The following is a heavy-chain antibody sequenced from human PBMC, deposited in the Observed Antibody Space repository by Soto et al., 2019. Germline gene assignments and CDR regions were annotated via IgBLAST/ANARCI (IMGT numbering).Heavy chain of an antibody. V-gene: IGHV3-30*18. Sequence: GGSLRLSCAASGFTFSTYGMHWVRQAPGKGLEWVAVISYDGSNKYYADSVKGRFTISRDNSKNTLYLQMNSLRAEDTAVYYCAKDRPDCSGGSCYPQFYFDYWGQGTLVTVSS. CDR3: AKDRPDCSGGSCYPQFYFDY. J-gene: IGHJ4*02. CDR2: ISYDGSNK. CDR1: GFTFSTYG. D-gene: IGHD2-15*01.